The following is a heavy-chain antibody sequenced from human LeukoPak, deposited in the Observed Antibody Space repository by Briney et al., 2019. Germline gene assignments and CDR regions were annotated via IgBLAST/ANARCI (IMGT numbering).Heavy chain of an antibody. D-gene: IGHD2-2*01. CDR1: GFTFSSYA. Sequence: GGPLRLSCAASGFTFSSYAMSWVRQAPGKGLEWVSAISGSGGSTYYADSVKGRFTISRDNSKNTLYLQMNSLRAEDTAVYYCAKDAPVNIVVVPAANSWGQGTLVTVSS. V-gene: IGHV3-23*01. CDR3: AKDAPVNIVVVPAANS. CDR2: ISGSGGST. J-gene: IGHJ4*02.